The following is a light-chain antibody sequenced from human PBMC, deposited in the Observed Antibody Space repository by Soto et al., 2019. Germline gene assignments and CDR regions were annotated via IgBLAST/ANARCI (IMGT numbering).Light chain of an antibody. CDR2: DND. CDR1: SSNIGNNY. J-gene: IGLJ2*01. Sequence: QSVLTQPPSVSAAPGQRVTISCSGSSSNIGNNYVSWCQQLPGAAPKVLIYDNDNRPSGIPDRFSGSKSGTSATLGITGLQAGDEADYYCGTWDTSLSAVVFGGGTKLTVL. CDR3: GTWDTSLSAVV. V-gene: IGLV1-51*01.